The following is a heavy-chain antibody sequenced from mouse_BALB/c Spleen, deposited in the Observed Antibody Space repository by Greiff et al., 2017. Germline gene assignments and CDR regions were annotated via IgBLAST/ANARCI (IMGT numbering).Heavy chain of an antibody. J-gene: IGHJ2*01. CDR1: GFTFSDYY. CDR3: AREAGNHFDY. Sequence: EVQVVESGGGLVKPGGSLKLSCAASGFTFSDYYMYWVRQTPEKRLEWVATISDGGSYTYYPDSVKGRFTISRDNAKNNLYLLMSSLKSEDTAMYYCAREAGNHFDYWGQGTTLTVSS. CDR2: ISDGGSYT. D-gene: IGHD2-1*01. V-gene: IGHV5-4*02.